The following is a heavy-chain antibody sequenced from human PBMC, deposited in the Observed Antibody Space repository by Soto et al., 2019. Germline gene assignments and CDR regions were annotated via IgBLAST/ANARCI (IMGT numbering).Heavy chain of an antibody. V-gene: IGHV3-21*01. J-gene: IGHJ4*02. D-gene: IGHD3-22*01. Sequence: GGSLRLSCAASGFTFSSYSMNWVRQAPGKGLEWVSSISSSSSYIYYADSVKGRFTISRDNAKNSLYLQMNSLRAEDTAVYYCARGPRYYYDSSGYYYDGGRYWGQGTLVTVSS. CDR3: ARGPRYYYDSSGYYYDGGRY. CDR2: ISSSSSYI. CDR1: GFTFSSYS.